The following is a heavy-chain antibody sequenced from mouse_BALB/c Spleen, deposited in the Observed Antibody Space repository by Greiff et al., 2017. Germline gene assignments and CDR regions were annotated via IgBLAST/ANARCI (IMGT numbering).Heavy chain of an antibody. V-gene: IGHV1S137*01. Sequence: QVPLQQSGAELVRPGVSVKISCKGSGYTFTDYAMHWVKQSHAKSLEWIGVISTYYGDASYNQKFKGKATMTVDKSSSTAYMELARLTSEDSAIYYCARPTAQAWFAYWGQGTLVTVSA. CDR2: ISTYYGDA. D-gene: IGHD1-2*01. CDR3: ARPTAQAWFAY. CDR1: GYTFTDYA. J-gene: IGHJ3*01.